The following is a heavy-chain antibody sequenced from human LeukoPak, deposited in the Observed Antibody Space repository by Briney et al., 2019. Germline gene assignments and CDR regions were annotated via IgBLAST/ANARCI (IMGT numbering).Heavy chain of an antibody. CDR2: ISVYNGNT. D-gene: IGHD7-27*01. V-gene: IGHV1-18*01. CDR3: ARDAFQSGELDY. CDR1: VYTFTSYD. J-gene: IGHJ4*02. Sequence: ASVKVSCKASVYTFTSYDINWVRQATGQGLDWMGWISVYNGNTNYAQKLQGRVTMTTDTSTSTAYMELRSLRSDDTAVYYCARDAFQSGELDYWGQGTLVTVSS.